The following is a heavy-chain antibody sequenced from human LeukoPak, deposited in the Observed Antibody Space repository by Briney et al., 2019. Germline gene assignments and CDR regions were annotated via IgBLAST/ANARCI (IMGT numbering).Heavy chain of an antibody. CDR3: ARSSSGFDP. CDR1: GGSISSSNYY. D-gene: IGHD2-2*01. CDR2: IYYSGST. V-gene: IGHV4-39*01. Sequence: SETLSLTCTVSGGSISSSNYYWGWIRQPPGKGLEWIGSIYYSGSTYYNLSLKSRVTISVDTSKNQFSLKLSSVTAADTAVYYCARSSSGFDPWGQGTLVTVSS. J-gene: IGHJ5*02.